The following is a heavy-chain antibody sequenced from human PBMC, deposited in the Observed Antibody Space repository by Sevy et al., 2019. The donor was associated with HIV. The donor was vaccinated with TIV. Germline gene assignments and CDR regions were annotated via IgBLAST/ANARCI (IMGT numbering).Heavy chain of an antibody. CDR2: ISYDGSNK. D-gene: IGHD6-13*01. CDR1: GFTFSSYA. Sequence: GGSLRLSCAASGFTFSSYAMHWVRQAPGKGLEWVAAISYDGSNKYYADSVKGRFTISRDNSKNTLYLQMNSLRAEDTAVYYCARDNSSSWYTGPCDYWGQGTLVTVSS. CDR3: ARDNSSSWYTGPCDY. V-gene: IGHV3-30-3*01. J-gene: IGHJ4*02.